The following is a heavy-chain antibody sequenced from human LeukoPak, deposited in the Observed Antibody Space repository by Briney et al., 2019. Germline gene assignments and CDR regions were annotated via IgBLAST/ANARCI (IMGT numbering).Heavy chain of an antibody. V-gene: IGHV3-11*01. J-gene: IGHJ4*02. CDR2: ISSSGSTI. CDR1: RFTFSDYY. D-gene: IGHD2-15*01. CDR3: ARTCRSSSCYMVH. Sequence: TGGSLRLSCAVSRFTFSDYYMSWIRQAPGKGLEWVSYISSSGSTIYYADSVKGRFTISRDNAKNSLYLQMNSLRSDDTALYYCARTCRSSSCYMVHLGQGTLVTVSS.